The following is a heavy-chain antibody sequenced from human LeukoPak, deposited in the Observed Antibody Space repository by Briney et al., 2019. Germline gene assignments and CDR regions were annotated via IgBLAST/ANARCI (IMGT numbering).Heavy chain of an antibody. J-gene: IGHJ5*02. Sequence: GRSLRLSCAASGFTFSSYEMNWVRQAPGKGLEWVSYISSSGSTIYYADSVKGRFTISRDNAKNSLYLQMNSLRAEDTAVYYCARDDDSSSWFDNWFDPWGQGTLVTVSS. CDR2: ISSSGSTI. V-gene: IGHV3-48*03. D-gene: IGHD6-13*01. CDR3: ARDDDSSSWFDNWFDP. CDR1: GFTFSSYE.